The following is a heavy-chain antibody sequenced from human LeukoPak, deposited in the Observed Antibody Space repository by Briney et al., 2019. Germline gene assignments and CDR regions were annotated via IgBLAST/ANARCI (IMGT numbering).Heavy chain of an antibody. J-gene: IGHJ4*02. CDR2: IYSGGST. Sequence: GGSLRLSCAASGFTVSSNYMSWVRQAPGKGLEWVSVIYSGGSTYYADSVKGRFTISRDNSKNSLYLQMNSLRAEDTAVYYCARDGGSGDGLPYIDYWGQGTLVTVSS. D-gene: IGHD2-15*01. CDR1: GFTVSSNY. V-gene: IGHV3-53*01. CDR3: ARDGGSGDGLPYIDY.